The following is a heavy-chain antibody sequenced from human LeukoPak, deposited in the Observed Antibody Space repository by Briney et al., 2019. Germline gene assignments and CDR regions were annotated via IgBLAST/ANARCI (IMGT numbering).Heavy chain of an antibody. D-gene: IGHD1-26*01. CDR2: MNPNSGNT. J-gene: IGHJ4*02. Sequence: ASVKVSCKASGYTFTSYDINGVRQAPGQGLEWMGWMNPNSGNTAYAQKFQGRVTITRNTSISTAYMELSSLRSEDTAVYYCARGREPWLPDYWGQGTLVTVSS. CDR1: GYTFTSYD. CDR3: ARGREPWLPDY. V-gene: IGHV1-8*03.